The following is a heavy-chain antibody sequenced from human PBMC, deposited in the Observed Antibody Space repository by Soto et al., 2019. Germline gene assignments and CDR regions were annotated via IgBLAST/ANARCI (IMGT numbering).Heavy chain of an antibody. CDR1: GGSISSGGYF. J-gene: IGHJ6*02. Sequence: SETLSLTCAVSGGSISSGGYFWDWVRQPPGKGLEWIGYSFHSGTTSYNPPLKSRVIISVDRSKNQFSLRLSSVTTADTAVYYCARGDAGYYGTDVWGQGTTVTVSS. CDR2: SFHSGTT. CDR3: ARGDAGYYGTDV. V-gene: IGHV4-30-2*01.